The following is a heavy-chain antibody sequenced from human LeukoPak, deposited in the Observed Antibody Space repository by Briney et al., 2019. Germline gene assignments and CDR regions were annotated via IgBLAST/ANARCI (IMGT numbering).Heavy chain of an antibody. CDR3: AKDLWDSSGSCLDY. CDR1: GFTFISNA. J-gene: IGHJ4*02. V-gene: IGHV3-23*01. D-gene: IGHD2-15*01. CDR2: TSYGGGRT. Sequence: PGVPLRVPCAASGFTFISNAMSWVAQAPAKGLQLLSTTSYGGGRTYYADSVKGRFTISRDNSKNTLYLQMNSLRADDTAVYYCAKDLWDSSGSCLDYWGQGTLVTVSS.